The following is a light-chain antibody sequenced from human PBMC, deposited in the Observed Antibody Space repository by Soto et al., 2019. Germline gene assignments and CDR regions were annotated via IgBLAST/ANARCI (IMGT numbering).Light chain of an antibody. CDR3: MQGTSWPWT. Sequence: EIVLTQSPATLSLSPGERATLSCRASQSVSSYLAWYQQKPGQAPRLLIYDASNRATGIPARFSGSGSGTDFTLKISRVEAEDVGVYYCMQGTSWPWTFGQGTKVEIK. J-gene: IGKJ1*01. CDR2: DAS. V-gene: IGKV3-11*01. CDR1: QSVSSY.